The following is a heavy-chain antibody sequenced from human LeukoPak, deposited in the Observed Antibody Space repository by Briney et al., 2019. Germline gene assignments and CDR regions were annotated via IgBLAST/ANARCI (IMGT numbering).Heavy chain of an antibody. CDR1: GLSFSSYN. V-gene: IGHV3-48*01. CDR2: ITANNTTK. CDR3: AAASAFSSSWRS. D-gene: IGHD6-13*01. J-gene: IGHJ5*02. Sequence: PGGSLRPSCTASGLSFSSYNMNWVRQAPGKGPEWVAYITANNTTKYYADSGKGRFTISRDNAKKSLFLQMNSLRAEDTAVYYCAAASAFSSSWRSWGQGTVVTVSS.